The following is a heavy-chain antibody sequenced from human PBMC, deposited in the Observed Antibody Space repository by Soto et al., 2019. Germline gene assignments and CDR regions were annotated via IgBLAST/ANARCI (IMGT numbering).Heavy chain of an antibody. CDR1: GFTFSDYG. J-gene: IGHJ4*02. CDR2: IWYDGSEK. Sequence: QVQLVESGGGVAQPGRSLRLSCAASGFTFSDYGMHWVRQAPGKGLEWVAVIWYDGSEKYYADSVKGRFTISRDNSKNTLYLQMNSLRAEDTAVYYCARQSLGNIRLRGFDYWGQGALVTVSS. V-gene: IGHV3-33*01. CDR3: ARQSLGNIRLRGFDY. D-gene: IGHD1-1*01.